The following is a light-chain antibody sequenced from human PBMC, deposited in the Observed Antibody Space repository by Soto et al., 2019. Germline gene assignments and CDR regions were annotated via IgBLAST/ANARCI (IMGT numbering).Light chain of an antibody. Sequence: EIVLTHSPGTLSLSPEERATLSFRASQSISSSYLAWYQQKPGQAPRLLIYGAFSRATGIPDRFSGSGSGTDFTLTINRVAPEDFAVYYCQQYGSSRTFGQGTKVDI. CDR2: GAF. V-gene: IGKV3-20*01. CDR3: QQYGSSRT. J-gene: IGKJ1*01. CDR1: QSISSSY.